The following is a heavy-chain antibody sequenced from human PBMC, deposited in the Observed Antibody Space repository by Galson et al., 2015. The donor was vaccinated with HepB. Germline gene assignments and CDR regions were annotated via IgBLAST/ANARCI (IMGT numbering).Heavy chain of an antibody. CDR1: GGSISSNNW. D-gene: IGHD1-26*01. Sequence: ETLSLTCTVSGGSISSNNWWGWIRQPPGKGLEWIGYINYSGNTYYNPSLKNRVTMSVDTSKNQFSLKLSSVTAADTAVYYCARTGVGSSYFDYWGQGTLVTVSS. CDR2: INYSGNT. J-gene: IGHJ4*02. CDR3: ARTGVGSSYFDY. V-gene: IGHV4-28*01.